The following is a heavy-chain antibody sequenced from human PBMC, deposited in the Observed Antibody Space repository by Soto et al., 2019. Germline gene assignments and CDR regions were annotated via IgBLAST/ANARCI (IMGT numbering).Heavy chain of an antibody. CDR2: IIPILGIA. Sequence: ASVKVSCKASGGTFSSYTISWVRQAPGQGLEWMGRIIPILGIANYAQKFQGRVTITADKSTSTAYMELSSLRSEDTAVYYCASLWSGSPNYYYYYYMDVWGKGTTVTVSS. J-gene: IGHJ6*03. V-gene: IGHV1-69*02. CDR3: ASLWSGSPNYYYYYYMDV. D-gene: IGHD3-3*01. CDR1: GGTFSSYT.